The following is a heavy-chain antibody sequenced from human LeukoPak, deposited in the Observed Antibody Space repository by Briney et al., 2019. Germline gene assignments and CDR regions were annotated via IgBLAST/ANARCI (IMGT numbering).Heavy chain of an antibody. CDR3: AKESGKFDY. J-gene: IGHJ4*02. CDR1: GLPIADFA. Sequence: GGSLRLSCVASGLPIADFAMHWVRRAPGKGLEWVSLISGDGVSTFYADSVKGRFSISRDNSKNSLYLEMNSLRTEDAAMYYCAKESGKFDYWGQGTLVAVSS. V-gene: IGHV3-43*02. CDR2: ISGDGVST.